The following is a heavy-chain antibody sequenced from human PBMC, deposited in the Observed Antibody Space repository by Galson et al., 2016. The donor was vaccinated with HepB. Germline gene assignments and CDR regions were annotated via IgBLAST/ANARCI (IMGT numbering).Heavy chain of an antibody. D-gene: IGHD1-14*01. J-gene: IGHJ3*02. CDR2: INANSGRT. Sequence: SCKASGYSFTGYYNHWVRQAPGQGLEWMGWINANSGRTNYAEEFQAWVSMTRDTSISTVYMELPMLQSDDTAVYSCARGDSSNWYPALDIWGQGTLVTVSS. CDR3: ARGDSSNWYPALDI. CDR1: GYSFTGYY. V-gene: IGHV1-2*04.